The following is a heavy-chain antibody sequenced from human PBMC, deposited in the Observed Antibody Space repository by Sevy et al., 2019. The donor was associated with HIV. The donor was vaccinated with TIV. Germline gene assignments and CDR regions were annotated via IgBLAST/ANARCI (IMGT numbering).Heavy chain of an antibody. CDR3: ARRYYDFWSGYPNPNFDY. CDR1: GGSISSSSYY. CDR2: IYYSGST. Sequence: SETLSLTCTVSGGSISSSSYYWGWIRQPPGKGLEWIGSIYYSGSTYYNPSLKRRDTISGDTSKNQFSLKLSSVTAADTAVYYCARRYYDFWSGYPNPNFDYWGQGTLVTVSS. J-gene: IGHJ4*02. D-gene: IGHD3-3*01. V-gene: IGHV4-39*01.